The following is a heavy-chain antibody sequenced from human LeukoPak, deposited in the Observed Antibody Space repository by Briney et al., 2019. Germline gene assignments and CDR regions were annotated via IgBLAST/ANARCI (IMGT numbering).Heavy chain of an antibody. D-gene: IGHD5-18*01. CDR1: GVSFSGYY. CDR3: ARGGGYSYGYSYYYYGMDV. J-gene: IGHJ6*04. V-gene: IGHV4-34*01. Sequence: ASETLSLTCAVYGVSFSGYYWSWIRQPPGKGLEWIGEINHSGSTNYNPSLKSRVTISVDTSKNQFSLKLSSVTAADTAVYYCARGGGYSYGYSYYYYGMDVWGKGTTVTVSS. CDR2: INHSGST.